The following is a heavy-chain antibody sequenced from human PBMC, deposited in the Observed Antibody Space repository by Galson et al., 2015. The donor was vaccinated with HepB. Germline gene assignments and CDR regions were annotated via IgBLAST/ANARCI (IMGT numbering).Heavy chain of an antibody. D-gene: IGHD6-13*01. CDR1: EFTFSTYG. CDR3: TGKAAAGTPYYYYYGMDV. V-gene: IGHV3-73*01. J-gene: IGHJ6*02. CDR2: IRSKANSYAT. Sequence: SLRLSCAASEFTFSTYGMHWVRQASGKGLEWVGRIRSKANSYATAYAASVKGRFTISRDDSKNTAYLQMNSLKTEDTAVYYCTGKAAAGTPYYYYYGMDVWGQGTTVTVSS.